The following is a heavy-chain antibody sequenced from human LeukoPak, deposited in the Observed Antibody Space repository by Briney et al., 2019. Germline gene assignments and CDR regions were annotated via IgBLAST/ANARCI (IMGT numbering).Heavy chain of an antibody. CDR1: GGSFSGYY. J-gene: IGHJ2*01. CDR3: ARGPGAVVPAAIRRGYFDL. D-gene: IGHD2-2*01. V-gene: IGHV4-34*01. CDR2: INHSGST. Sequence: PSETLSLTCAVYGGSFSGYYWSWIRQPPGKGLEWIGEINHSGSTNYNPSLKSRVTISVDTSKNQFSLKLSSVTAADTAVYYCARGPGAVVPAAIRRGYFDLWGRGTLVTVPS.